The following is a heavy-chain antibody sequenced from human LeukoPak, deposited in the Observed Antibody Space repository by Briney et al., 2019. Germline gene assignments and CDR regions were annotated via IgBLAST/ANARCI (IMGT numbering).Heavy chain of an antibody. CDR1: GFTFRAYW. V-gene: IGHV3-7*01. D-gene: IGHD3-10*01. J-gene: IGHJ3*01. Sequence: RSGGSLRLSCATSGFTFRAYWMGWARQTPGKGLEWVANIKLGGSEKTYADSVKGRFTISRDDAKDSLHLQMTSLRPDDTSLYHCARDPHSGTAVFDLWGQGTMVTVS. CDR2: IKLGGSEK. CDR3: ARDPHSGTAVFDL.